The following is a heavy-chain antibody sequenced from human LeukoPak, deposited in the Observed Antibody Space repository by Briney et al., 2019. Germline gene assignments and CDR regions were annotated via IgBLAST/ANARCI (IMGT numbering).Heavy chain of an antibody. D-gene: IGHD2-2*01. J-gene: IGHJ4*02. Sequence: SQTLSLTCTVSGGSISSGDYYWSWIRQPPGKGLEWIGSIYYSGSTYYNPSLKSRVTISVDTSKNQFSLKLSSVTAADTAVYYCASSYCSSTSCLKIFDYWGPGTLVTVSS. CDR3: ASSYCSSTSCLKIFDY. V-gene: IGHV4-30-4*01. CDR2: IYYSGST. CDR1: GGSISSGDYY.